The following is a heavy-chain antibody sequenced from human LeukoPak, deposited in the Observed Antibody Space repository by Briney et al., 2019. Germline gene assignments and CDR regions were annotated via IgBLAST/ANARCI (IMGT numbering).Heavy chain of an antibody. CDR2: IKQDGSEK. V-gene: IGHV3-7*03. J-gene: IGHJ1*01. D-gene: IGHD2-15*01. Sequence: PGGSLRLSCAASTFTFSNYWMSWVRQAPGKGLEWVANIKQDGSEKYYVDSVKGRFTISRDNAKTSLYLQMNSLRAEDTAVYYCARALEYCSGGSCYPEYFQHWGQGTLVTVSS. CDR1: TFTFSNYW. CDR3: ARALEYCSGGSCYPEYFQH.